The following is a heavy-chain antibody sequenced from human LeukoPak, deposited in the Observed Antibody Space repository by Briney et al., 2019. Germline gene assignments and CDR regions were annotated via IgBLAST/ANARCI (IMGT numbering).Heavy chain of an antibody. V-gene: IGHV3-21*01. D-gene: IGHD5-24*01. Sequence: GGSLRLSCAASGFTFSSHSMNWVRQAPGKGLEWVSSISSSSSYIYYADSVKGRFTISRDNAKNSLYLQMNSLRAEDTAVYYCARDHRDGFLDYWGQGTLVTVSS. CDR1: GFTFSSHS. J-gene: IGHJ4*02. CDR3: ARDHRDGFLDY. CDR2: ISSSSSYI.